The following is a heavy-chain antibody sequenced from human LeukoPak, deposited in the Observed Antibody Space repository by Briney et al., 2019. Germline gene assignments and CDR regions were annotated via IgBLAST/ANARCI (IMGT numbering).Heavy chain of an antibody. CDR1: GFTFSSYA. CDR2: ISGSGGST. Sequence: GGSLRLSCAAYGFTFSSYAMSWVRQAPGKGLEWVSAISGSGGSTYYADSVKGRFTISRDNSKNALYLQMNSLRAEDTAVYYCAKDGVSSSWYDQWFDPWGQGTLVTVPS. J-gene: IGHJ5*02. CDR3: AKDGVSSSWYDQWFDP. D-gene: IGHD6-13*01. V-gene: IGHV3-23*01.